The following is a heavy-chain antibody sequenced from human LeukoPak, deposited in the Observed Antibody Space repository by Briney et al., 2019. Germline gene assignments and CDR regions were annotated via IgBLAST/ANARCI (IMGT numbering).Heavy chain of an antibody. D-gene: IGHD1-26*01. J-gene: IGHJ4*02. CDR3: SRDRSGSYY. CDR1: GFTFSVYA. CDR2: ISDSDDTT. Sequence: GGSLRLSCAASGFTFSVYALTWVRQAPGKGLEWVSTISDSDDTTFYAQSVKGRFTISRDNSKNTLYLQMNSLRAEDTATYHCSRDRSGSYYWGQGSLVAVSS. V-gene: IGHV3-23*01.